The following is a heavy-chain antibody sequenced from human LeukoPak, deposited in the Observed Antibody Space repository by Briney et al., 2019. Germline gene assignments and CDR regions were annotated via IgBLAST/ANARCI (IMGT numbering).Heavy chain of an antibody. J-gene: IGHJ4*02. CDR1: GYSFTSYA. CDR3: ARVAEYSSGWYDPFDY. Sequence: ASVKVSCKASGYSFTSYAMNWVRQAPGQGLEWMGWINTNTGNPTYAQGFTGRCVFSLDTSVSTAYLQISSLKAEDTAVYSCARVAEYSSGWYDPFDYWGQGTLVTVSS. CDR2: INTNTGNP. V-gene: IGHV7-4-1*02. D-gene: IGHD6-19*01.